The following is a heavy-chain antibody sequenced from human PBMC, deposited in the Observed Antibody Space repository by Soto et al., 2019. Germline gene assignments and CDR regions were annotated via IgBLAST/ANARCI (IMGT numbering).Heavy chain of an antibody. CDR1: GFTFSSYA. V-gene: IGHV3-23*01. J-gene: IGHJ4*02. Sequence: GGSLRLSCAASGFTFSSYAMSWVRQAPGKGLEWVSAISGSGGSTYYADSVKGRFTISRDNSKNTLYLQMNSLRAEDTAVYYCAKAGRVGIAVAGWAGMSYFDYWGQGTLVTVSS. D-gene: IGHD6-19*01. CDR3: AKAGRVGIAVAGWAGMSYFDY. CDR2: ISGSGGST.